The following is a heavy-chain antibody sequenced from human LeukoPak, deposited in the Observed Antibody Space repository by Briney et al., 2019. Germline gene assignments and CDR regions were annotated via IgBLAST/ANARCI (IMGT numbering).Heavy chain of an antibody. CDR2: IYHSGST. CDR1: GYSISSGYY. V-gene: IGHV4-38-2*01. CDR3: ARAYSKLDY. J-gene: IGHJ4*02. D-gene: IGHD4-11*01. Sequence: SETLSLTCAVSGYSISSGYYWGWIRQPPGKGLAWIGSIYHSGSTYYNPSLKSRVTISVDTSKNQFSLKLSSVTAADTAVYYCARAYSKLDYWGQGTLVTVSS.